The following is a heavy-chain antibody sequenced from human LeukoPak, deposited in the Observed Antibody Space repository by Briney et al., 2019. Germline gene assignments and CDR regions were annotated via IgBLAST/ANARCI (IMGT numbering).Heavy chain of an antibody. D-gene: IGHD3-22*01. Sequence: SVKVSCKASGGTFSSYAISWVRQAPGQGLEWMGGIIPISGTANYAQKFQGRVTITTDESTSTAYMELSSLRSEDTAVYYCARATEGTMTFDYWGQGTLVTVSS. CDR2: IIPISGTA. J-gene: IGHJ4*02. CDR1: GGTFSSYA. V-gene: IGHV1-69*05. CDR3: ARATEGTMTFDY.